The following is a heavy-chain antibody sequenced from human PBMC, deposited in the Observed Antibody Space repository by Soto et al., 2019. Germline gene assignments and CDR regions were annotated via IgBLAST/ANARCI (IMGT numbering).Heavy chain of an antibody. D-gene: IGHD3-3*01. Sequence: GGSLRLSCAASGFTFSSYAMSWVRQAPGKGLEWVSAISGSGGSTYYADSVKGRFTISRDNSKDTLYLQMNSLRAEDTAVYYCATPMSSFTILGIRSHYFDYWGQGTLVAVSS. CDR2: ISGSGGST. J-gene: IGHJ4*02. V-gene: IGHV3-23*01. CDR1: GFTFSSYA. CDR3: ATPMSSFTILGIRSHYFDY.